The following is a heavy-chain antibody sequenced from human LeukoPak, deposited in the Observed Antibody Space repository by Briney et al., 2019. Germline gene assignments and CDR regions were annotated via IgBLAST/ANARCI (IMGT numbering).Heavy chain of an antibody. J-gene: IGHJ6*03. CDR2: IYYSGST. D-gene: IGHD6-19*01. CDR1: GGSISSYY. Sequence: KASETLSLTCTVSGGSISSYYWSWIRQPPGKGLEWIGYIYYSGSTNYNPSLKSRVTISVDTSKNQFSLKLSSVTAADTAVYYCARDLGYSSGWYPDRYYYYYMDVWGKGTTVTISS. V-gene: IGHV4-59*01. CDR3: ARDLGYSSGWYPDRYYYYYMDV.